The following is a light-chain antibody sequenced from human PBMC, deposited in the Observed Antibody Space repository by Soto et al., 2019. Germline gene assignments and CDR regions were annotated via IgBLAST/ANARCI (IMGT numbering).Light chain of an antibody. CDR1: QSVSSSY. CDR3: QQYGISFT. V-gene: IGKV3-20*01. Sequence: ENVLTQSPGTLSLSPGERATLSCRASQSVSSSYLAWYQQKPGQAPRLLIYGASSRATGNADSFSGSGSVTEFTLTISRLAPEELAVYYCQQYGISFTFGHGTRLEIQ. J-gene: IGKJ5*01. CDR2: GAS.